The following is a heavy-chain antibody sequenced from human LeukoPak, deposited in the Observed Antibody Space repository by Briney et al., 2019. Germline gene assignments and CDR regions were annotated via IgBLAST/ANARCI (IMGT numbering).Heavy chain of an antibody. CDR3: ARGSVPPSQNYGMDV. CDR1: GVSFSGYY. J-gene: IGHJ6*04. Sequence: SETLSLTCAVYGVSFSGYYWSWIRQPPGKGLEWIGEINHSGSTNYNPSLKSRVTISVDTSKNQFSLKLSSVTAADTAVYYCARGSVPPSQNYGMDVWGKGTTVTVSS. V-gene: IGHV4-34*01. D-gene: IGHD6-25*01. CDR2: INHSGST.